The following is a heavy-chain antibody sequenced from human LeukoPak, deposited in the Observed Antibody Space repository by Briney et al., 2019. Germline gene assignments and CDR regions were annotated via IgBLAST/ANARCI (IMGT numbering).Heavy chain of an antibody. V-gene: IGHV3-23*01. Sequence: GGSLRLSCAASGFTFSSYAISWFRQAPGKGLEWVSSITGTSAGTYYTYSVKGRFTISRDNSKNTLYLQMNSLRAEDTAVYYCAKDLEDYGGNSDFDYWGQGTLVTVSS. CDR2: ITGTSAGT. CDR3: AKDLEDYGGNSDFDY. CDR1: GFTFSSYA. D-gene: IGHD4-23*01. J-gene: IGHJ4*02.